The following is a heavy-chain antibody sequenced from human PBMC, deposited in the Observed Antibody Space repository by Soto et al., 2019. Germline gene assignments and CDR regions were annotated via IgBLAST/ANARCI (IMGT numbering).Heavy chain of an antibody. CDR1: GFAFSNHG. CDR2: IVREGSEK. CDR3: ARDDDYDDNGLDL. Sequence: QGQLVESGGGVVQPGRSLRLSCAASGFAFSNHGMHWVRQAPGKGLEWLAVIVREGSEKFYADSVKGRFTISRDNSKNTRYLEMSSLRAEDTAVYYCARDDDYDDNGLDLWGQGTLVTVSS. J-gene: IGHJ4*02. D-gene: IGHD4-17*01. V-gene: IGHV3-33*01.